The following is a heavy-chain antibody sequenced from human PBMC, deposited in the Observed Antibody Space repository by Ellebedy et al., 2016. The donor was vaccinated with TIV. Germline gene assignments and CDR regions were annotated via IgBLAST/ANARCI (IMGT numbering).Heavy chain of an antibody. CDR3: ARGITVADSRGFFYYYGLDV. CDR1: GFTVSGNY. D-gene: IGHD6-19*01. J-gene: IGHJ6*02. V-gene: IGHV3-66*01. Sequence: PGGSLRLSCAASGFTVSGNYMSWVRQAPGKGLEWVSVIYSDGSTFYADSVKGRLAISRDSSKNTQYLQMSSLRAEDTAVYYCARGITVADSRGFFYYYGLDVWGQGTTVTVFS. CDR2: IYSDGST.